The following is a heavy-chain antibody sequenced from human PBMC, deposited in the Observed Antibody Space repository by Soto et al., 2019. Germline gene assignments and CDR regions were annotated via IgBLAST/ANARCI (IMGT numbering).Heavy chain of an antibody. D-gene: IGHD6-13*01. J-gene: IGHJ1*01. CDR2: IYPGDSDT. CDR3: ARHSGVAEDGTH. V-gene: IGHV5-51*01. CDR1: GYTFTTNW. Sequence: GESLQISCKGSGYTFTTNWIGWVRQMPGNGLEWMGVIYPGDSDTRYSPSCKGQVAISADKSINTAYLQWSSLKASDTAMYYSARHSGVAEDGTHWGQGTLVTVSS.